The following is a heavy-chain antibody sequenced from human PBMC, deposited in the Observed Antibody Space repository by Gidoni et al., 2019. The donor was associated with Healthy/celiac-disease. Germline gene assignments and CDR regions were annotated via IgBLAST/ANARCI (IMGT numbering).Heavy chain of an antibody. V-gene: IGHV1-69*01. CDR2: IIPIFGTA. Sequence: QVQLVQSGAEVKKPGSSVKVSCKASGGTFSSYAISWVRQAPGQGLEWMGGIIPIFGTANYAQKFQGRVTITADESTSTAYMELSSLRSEDTAVYYCARDQPRWLQLEDDAFDIWGQGTMVTVSS. CDR1: GGTFSSYA. D-gene: IGHD5-12*01. CDR3: ARDQPRWLQLEDDAFDI. J-gene: IGHJ3*02.